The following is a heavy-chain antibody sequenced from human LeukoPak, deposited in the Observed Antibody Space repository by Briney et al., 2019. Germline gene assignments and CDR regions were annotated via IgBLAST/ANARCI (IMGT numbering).Heavy chain of an antibody. Sequence: GGSLRLSCAASGFTFNNYAMSWVRQAPGKGLEWVSAISGSGGTYYADSVKGRFIISRDNTKNTLYLQMNSLRAEDTAIYYCAKHPSVGNFEYWGQGTLVTVSS. CDR1: GFTFNNYA. CDR3: AKHPSVGNFEY. D-gene: IGHD4-23*01. CDR2: ISGSGGT. J-gene: IGHJ4*02. V-gene: IGHV3-23*01.